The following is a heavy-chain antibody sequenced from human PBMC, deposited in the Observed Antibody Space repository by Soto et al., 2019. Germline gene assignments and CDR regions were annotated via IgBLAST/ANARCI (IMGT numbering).Heavy chain of an antibody. CDR2: IYHSGST. D-gene: IGHD1-26*01. J-gene: IGHJ4*02. V-gene: IGHV4-30-2*01. CDR3: ARGKKERRRRGELHFGY. CDR1: GGSISSGGYS. Sequence: SETLSLTCAVSGGSISSGGYSWSWIRQPPGEGLEWIGYIYHSGSTYYNPSLKSRVTISVDTSKNQFSLKLSSVTAADTAVYYCARGKKERRRRGELHFGYWGQGTLVTVSS.